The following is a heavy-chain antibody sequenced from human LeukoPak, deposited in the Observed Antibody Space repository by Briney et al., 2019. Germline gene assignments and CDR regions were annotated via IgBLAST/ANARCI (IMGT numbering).Heavy chain of an antibody. CDR1: GGSIRSGSHY. V-gene: IGHV4-61*10. J-gene: IGHJ5*02. CDR2: IYYSGTT. CDR3: ARGGYYGSGNDFRFDP. D-gene: IGHD3-10*01. Sequence: SETLSLTCTVSGGSIRSGSHYWSWIRQPAGKGLEWIGYIYYSGTTNYNPSLKSRVSMSVDTSKSQFSLKLSSVTAADTAIYYCARGGYYGSGNDFRFDPWGQGTLVTVSS.